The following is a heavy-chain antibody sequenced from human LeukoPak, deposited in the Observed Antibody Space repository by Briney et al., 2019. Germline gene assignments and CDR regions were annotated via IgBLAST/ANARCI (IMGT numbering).Heavy chain of an antibody. V-gene: IGHV3-23*01. CDR1: GFTLSSYA. J-gene: IGHJ4*02. CDR3: AKQGFGC. Sequence: GGSLRLSCKASGFTLSSYAMSWVRQAPGEGLKWVSTISGSADNANYAEAVKGRFTISRDNSKNTMYLQMNSLRAEDTAVYYCAKQGFGCWGQGTLVTVSS. CDR2: ISGSADNA.